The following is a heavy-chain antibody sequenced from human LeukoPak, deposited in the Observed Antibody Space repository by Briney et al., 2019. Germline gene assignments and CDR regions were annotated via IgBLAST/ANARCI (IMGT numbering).Heavy chain of an antibody. Sequence: ASVKVSCKASGYTFTGYYMHWVRQAPGQGLEWMGWINPNSGGTNYAQKFQGRVTMTRDTSISTAYMELSRLRSDDTAVYYCAGSQGSSSWYFALNWFDPWGQGTLVTVSS. CDR1: GYTFTGYY. CDR2: INPNSGGT. V-gene: IGHV1-2*02. D-gene: IGHD6-13*01. CDR3: AGSQGSSSWYFALNWFDP. J-gene: IGHJ5*02.